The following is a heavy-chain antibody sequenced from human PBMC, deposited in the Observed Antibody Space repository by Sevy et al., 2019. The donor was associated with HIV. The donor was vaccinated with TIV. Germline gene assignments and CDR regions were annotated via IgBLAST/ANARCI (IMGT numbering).Heavy chain of an antibody. CDR3: ARESAAGTPGGVYYYYYNMDV. Sequence: GGSLRLSCAASGFTFSSYSMNWVRQAPGKGLEWVSSISTRSRAIYYADSMKGRFTISRDNAKNSLYLQMNSLRAEDTAVYYCARESAAGTPGGVYYYYYNMDVWGQGTTVTVSS. CDR1: GFTFSSYS. CDR2: ISTRSRAI. D-gene: IGHD6-13*01. V-gene: IGHV3-48*01. J-gene: IGHJ6*02.